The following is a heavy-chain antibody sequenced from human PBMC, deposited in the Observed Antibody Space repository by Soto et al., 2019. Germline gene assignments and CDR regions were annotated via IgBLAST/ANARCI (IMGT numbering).Heavy chain of an antibody. Sequence: PGGSLRLSCAASGFTFSDHYMDWVRQAPGTGLEWVGRTRNKANSYTTEYAASVKGRFTISRDDSKNSLYLQMNSLKTEDTAVYYCAREVVVAATPYYYYGMDVWGQGTTVTVSS. D-gene: IGHD2-15*01. V-gene: IGHV3-72*01. CDR1: GFTFSDHY. J-gene: IGHJ6*02. CDR2: TRNKANSYTT. CDR3: AREVVVAATPYYYYGMDV.